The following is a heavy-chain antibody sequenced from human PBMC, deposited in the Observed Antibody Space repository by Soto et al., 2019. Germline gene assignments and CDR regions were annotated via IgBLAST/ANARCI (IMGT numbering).Heavy chain of an antibody. V-gene: IGHV3-23*01. Sequence: EVQQLESGGGLVQPGGSLRLSCAASGFTFSSYVMSWVRQAPGKGLEWVSVISGSDGSTYYADSVKGRFTISRDNSKNTLYLQMNSLRAEDTAVYYCARRTSGWYLDYWGQGTLVTVSS. J-gene: IGHJ4*02. CDR3: ARRTSGWYLDY. D-gene: IGHD6-19*01. CDR2: ISGSDGST. CDR1: GFTFSSYV.